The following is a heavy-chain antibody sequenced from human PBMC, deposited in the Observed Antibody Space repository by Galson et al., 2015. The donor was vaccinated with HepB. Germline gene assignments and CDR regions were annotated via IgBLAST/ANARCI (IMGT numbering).Heavy chain of an antibody. D-gene: IGHD3-10*01. CDR1: GFTFSDYY. J-gene: IGHJ4*02. Sequence: SLRLSCAVSGFTFSDYYMSWIRQAPGKGLEWISYINSNTPYTNYADSVKGRFTIARDNAKNSLFLQMNSLRAEDTAIYYCASSTWGTITLVRGVFDNWGQGTLVTVSS. CDR2: INSNTPYT. CDR3: ASSTWGTITLVRGVFDN. V-gene: IGHV3-11*03.